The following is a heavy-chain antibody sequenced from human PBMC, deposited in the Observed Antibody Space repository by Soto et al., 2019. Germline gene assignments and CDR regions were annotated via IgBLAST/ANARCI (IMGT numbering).Heavy chain of an antibody. CDR3: ARDNSGSYYPDY. Sequence: GSLRLSCAGSGFTFSTFAMTWVRQPPGKGLEWVSSITKSGDKTFYADSVKGRFTISRDNSKSTLYVQMNSLIVEDTAVYYCARDNSGSYYPDYWGQGTLVTVSS. J-gene: IGHJ4*02. CDR2: ITKSGDKT. V-gene: IGHV3-23*01. D-gene: IGHD1-26*01. CDR1: GFTFSTFA.